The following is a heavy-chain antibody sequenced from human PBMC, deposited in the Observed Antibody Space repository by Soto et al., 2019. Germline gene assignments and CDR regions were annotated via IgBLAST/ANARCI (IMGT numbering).Heavy chain of an antibody. CDR2: ISAYNGNT. D-gene: IGHD2-15*01. CDR1: GYTFTSYG. CDR3: AIGYGSGGSCTRGYFFDY. Sequence: ASVKVSCKASGYTFTSYGISWVRQAPGQGLEWMGWISAYNGNTNYAQKRQGRVTMTTDTSTSTAYMELRSLRSDDTAVDYCAIGYGSGGSCTRGYFFDYWGQGTLVTVSS. J-gene: IGHJ4*02. V-gene: IGHV1-18*01.